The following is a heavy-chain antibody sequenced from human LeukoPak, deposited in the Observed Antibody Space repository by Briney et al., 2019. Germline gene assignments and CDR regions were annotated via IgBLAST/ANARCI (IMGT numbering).Heavy chain of an antibody. CDR3: ARDSRRNDFWSGYYSNWFDP. V-gene: IGHV1-69*13. J-gene: IGHJ5*02. Sequence: AASVKVSFKASGGTFSSYAISWVRQAPGQGLEWMGGIIPIFGTANYAQKFQGRVTITADESTSTAYMELSSLRSEDTAVYYCARDSRRNDFWSGYYSNWFDPWGQGTLVTVSS. CDR1: GGTFSSYA. D-gene: IGHD3-3*01. CDR2: IIPIFGTA.